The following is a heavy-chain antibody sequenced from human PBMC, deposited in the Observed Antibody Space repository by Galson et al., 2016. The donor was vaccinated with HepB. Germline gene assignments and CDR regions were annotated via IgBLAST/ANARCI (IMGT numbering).Heavy chain of an antibody. D-gene: IGHD2-8*01. J-gene: IGHJ4*02. Sequence: SLRLSCAGSGFTFSNFGLHWIRQAPGKGLEWVALISYDESNKLYADSVKGRFSISRDNANNTVYLQMHSLRPEDTAVYYCAKDGLARRIMVHGAHFDHWGQGNLVTVSS. CDR2: ISYDESNK. CDR1: GFTFSNFG. V-gene: IGHV3-30*18. CDR3: AKDGLARRIMVHGAHFDH.